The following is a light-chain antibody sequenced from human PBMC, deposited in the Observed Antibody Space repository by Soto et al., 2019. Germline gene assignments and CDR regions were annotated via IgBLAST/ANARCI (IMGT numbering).Light chain of an antibody. J-gene: IGKJ1*01. V-gene: IGKV3-15*01. Sequence: ETVLTQSQATLSVSPVERVTLXCRASETVSTNLAWYQQRPGQAPRLLIYDASTRATGIPARFSGSGSGTEFTLTISSLQSEDFAVYYCQQFNNWPRTFGQGTKVDIK. CDR1: ETVSTN. CDR3: QQFNNWPRT. CDR2: DAS.